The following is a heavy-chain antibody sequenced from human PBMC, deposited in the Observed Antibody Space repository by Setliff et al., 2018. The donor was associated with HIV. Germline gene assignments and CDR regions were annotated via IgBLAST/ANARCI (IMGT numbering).Heavy chain of an antibody. Sequence: GGSLRLSCAASGFTFDDYAMHWVRQAPGKGLEWVSGISWNSGSIGYADSVKGRFTISRDTSKNTLSLQMNSLRPEDTAVFYCARARLRNYYYYMDVWAKGTTVTVSS. J-gene: IGHJ6*03. D-gene: IGHD5-12*01. V-gene: IGHV3-9*01. CDR2: ISWNSGSI. CDR3: ARARLRNYYYYMDV. CDR1: GFTFDDYA.